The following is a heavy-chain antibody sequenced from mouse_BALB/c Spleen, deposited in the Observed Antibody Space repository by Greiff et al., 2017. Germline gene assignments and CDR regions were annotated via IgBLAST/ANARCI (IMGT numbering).Heavy chain of an antibody. CDR3: ARCGASSGAWFAY. D-gene: IGHD3-1*01. Sequence: EVQLVESGPSLVKPSQTLSLTCSVTGDSITSGYWNWIRKFPGNKLEYMGYISYSGSTYYNPSLKSRISITRDTSKNQYYLQLNSVTTEDTATYYCARCGASSGAWFAYWGQGTLVTVSA. CDR2: ISYSGST. CDR1: GDSITSGY. J-gene: IGHJ3*01. V-gene: IGHV3-8*02.